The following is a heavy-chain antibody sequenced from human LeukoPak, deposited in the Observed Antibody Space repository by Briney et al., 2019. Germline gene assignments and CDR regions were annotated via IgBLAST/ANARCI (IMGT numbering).Heavy chain of an antibody. V-gene: IGHV1-18*01. CDR3: ARVGDGYNYGQGFDY. CDR1: GYTFTSYD. CDR2: ISAYNGNT. D-gene: IGHD5-24*01. Sequence: ASVKVSCKASGYTFTSYDISWVRQAPGQGLEWMRWISAYNGNTNYAQKLQGRVTMTTDTSTSTAYMELRSLRSDDTAVYYCARVGDGYNYGQGFDYWGQGTLVTVSS. J-gene: IGHJ4*02.